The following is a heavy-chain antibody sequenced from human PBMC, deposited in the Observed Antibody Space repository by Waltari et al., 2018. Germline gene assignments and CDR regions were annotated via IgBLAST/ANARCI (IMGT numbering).Heavy chain of an antibody. V-gene: IGHV3-30*03. CDR1: GFTFSKYG. D-gene: IGHD5-12*01. CDR2: ISQAGSNK. Sequence: QVQLVESGGGVVQPGRSLRLSCAASGFTFSKYGMHWVRQAPGKGLEWVAVISQAGSNKYYADSVKGRFTISRDNSKSTLYLQMNSLRAEDTAVYYCLANPRGYSGYDLAYGMDVWGQGTTVAVSS. J-gene: IGHJ6*02. CDR3: LANPRGYSGYDLAYGMDV.